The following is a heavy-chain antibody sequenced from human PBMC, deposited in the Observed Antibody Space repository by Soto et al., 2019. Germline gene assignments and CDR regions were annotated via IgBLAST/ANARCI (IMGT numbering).Heavy chain of an antibody. CDR3: AKKYSYGSGTYLFYFDY. J-gene: IGHJ4*02. D-gene: IGHD3-10*01. CDR1: GFTFSNYA. CDR2: ITYSGGST. V-gene: IGHV3-23*01. Sequence: GGSLRLSCAASGFTFSNYAMSWVRQAPGKGLDWISTITYSGGSTHYADSVKGRFTVSRDNSKNTLYLQVNSLRAEDTAVYYCAKKYSYGSGTYLFYFDYWGQGTLVTVSS.